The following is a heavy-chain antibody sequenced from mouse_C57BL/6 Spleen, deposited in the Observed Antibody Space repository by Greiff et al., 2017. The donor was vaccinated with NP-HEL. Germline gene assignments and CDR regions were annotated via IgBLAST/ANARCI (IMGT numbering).Heavy chain of an antibody. V-gene: IGHV1-64*01. CDR2: IHPNSGST. D-gene: IGHD2-1*01. J-gene: IGHJ3*01. CDR3: ARKEGTVIYYGNSFAY. CDR1: GYTFTSYW. Sequence: QVQLKQPGAELVKPGASVKLSCKASGYTFTSYWMHWVKQRPGHGLEWIGMIHPNSGSTNYNEKCKSKATLTVDKSSSTAYMQLSSLTSEDSAVYYCARKEGTVIYYGNSFAYWGQGTLVTVSA.